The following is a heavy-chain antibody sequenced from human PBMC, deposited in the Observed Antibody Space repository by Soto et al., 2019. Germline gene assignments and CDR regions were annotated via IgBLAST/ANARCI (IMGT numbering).Heavy chain of an antibody. CDR3: MSGSYSSGYNY. CDR1: GFTFDDYG. J-gene: IGHJ4*02. CDR2: INWNGGST. Sequence: GGSLRLSCAASGFTFDDYGMSWVRQAPGKGLEWVSGINWNGGSTGYADSVKGRFTISRDNAKNSLYLQMNSLRVEDTAMYYCMSGSYSSGYNYWGQGTLVTVSS. V-gene: IGHV3-20*04. D-gene: IGHD6-19*01.